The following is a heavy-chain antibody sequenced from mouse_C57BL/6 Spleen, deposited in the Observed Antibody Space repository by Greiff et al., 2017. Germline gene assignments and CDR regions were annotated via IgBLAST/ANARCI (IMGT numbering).Heavy chain of an antibody. CDR1: GYTFTEYT. D-gene: IGHD4-1*01. J-gene: IGHJ1*03. CDR2: FYPGSGSI. V-gene: IGHV1-62-2*01. Sequence: QVQLKQSGAELVKPGASVKLSCKASGYTFTEYTIHWVKQRSGQGLEWIGWFYPGSGSIKYNEKFKDKATLTADKSSRTVYMELSRLTSEYSAVYFCARHEEGLTGDWYFDVWGTGTTVTVSS. CDR3: ARHEEGLTGDWYFDV.